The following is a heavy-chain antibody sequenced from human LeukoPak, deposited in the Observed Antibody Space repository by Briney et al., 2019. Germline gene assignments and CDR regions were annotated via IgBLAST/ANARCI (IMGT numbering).Heavy chain of an antibody. CDR1: GYTFTVYH. Sequence: ASVKVSCKASGYTFTVYHMHWVRQAPGQGLEWMGRISPNSGDTNYAQKFQGRVTMTRDTSTSTVYMELSSLRSEDTAVYYCARDLKSEGYFDWLPKQGRHWFDPWGQGTLVTVSS. V-gene: IGHV1-2*06. J-gene: IGHJ5*02. CDR2: ISPNSGDT. CDR3: ARDLKSEGYFDWLPKQGRHWFDP. D-gene: IGHD3-9*01.